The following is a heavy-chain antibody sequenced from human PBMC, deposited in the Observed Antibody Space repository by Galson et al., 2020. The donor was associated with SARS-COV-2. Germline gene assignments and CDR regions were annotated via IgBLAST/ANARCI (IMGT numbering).Heavy chain of an antibody. J-gene: IGHJ6*03. Sequence: GGSLRLSCAASGFTFSSYAMSWVRQAPGKGLEWVSAISDSGGSTYYADSVRGRFTISRDNSKNTLYLQMNSLRAEDTAVYYCAGGASTADYSYYMDVGGKGTTVTFSS. V-gene: IGHV3-23*01. CDR3: AGGASTADYSYYMDV. CDR2: ISDSGGST. D-gene: IGHD3-16*01. CDR1: GFTFSSYA.